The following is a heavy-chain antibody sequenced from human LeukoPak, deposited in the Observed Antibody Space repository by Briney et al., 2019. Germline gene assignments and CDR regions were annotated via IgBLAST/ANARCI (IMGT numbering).Heavy chain of an antibody. Sequence: GGSLRLSCAASGFTFSSYSMNWVRQAPGKGLEWVSSISSSSSYIYYADSVKGRFTISRDNAKNSLYLQMNSLRAEDTAVYYCARTRHPDGNSWVFDYWGQGTLVTVFS. D-gene: IGHD4-23*01. V-gene: IGHV3-21*01. CDR2: ISSSSSYI. J-gene: IGHJ4*02. CDR1: GFTFSSYS. CDR3: ARTRHPDGNSWVFDY.